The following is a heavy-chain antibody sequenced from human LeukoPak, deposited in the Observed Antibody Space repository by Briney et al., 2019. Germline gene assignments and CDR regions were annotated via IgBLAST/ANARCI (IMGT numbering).Heavy chain of an antibody. D-gene: IGHD5-24*01. CDR1: GFTFSTHW. CDR2: IQKHGSDK. Sequence: GGSLRLSCAASGFTFSTHWMSWFRQAPGKGLEWVALIQKHGSDKYYVDSVKGRFTISRDNAKNSLYLQMNGLRADDTAVYYCAGDEGWTFDIWGQGAKVTVSS. J-gene: IGHJ3*02. CDR3: AGDEGWTFDI. V-gene: IGHV3-7*01.